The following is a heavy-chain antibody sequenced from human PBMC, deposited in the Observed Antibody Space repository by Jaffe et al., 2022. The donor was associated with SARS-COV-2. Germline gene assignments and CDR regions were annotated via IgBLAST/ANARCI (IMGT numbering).Heavy chain of an antibody. CDR2: ISYDGRNQ. J-gene: IGHJ3*02. CDR1: GFTFSSYA. Sequence: QVELVESGGGVVQPGTSLRLSCAASGFTFSSYALHWVRQAPGKGLEWVALISYDGRNQYYTDSVKGRFTISRDNSKSTLFLQMNSLRTEDTAVYYCARGPNYYDGGVDAFDMWGQGTMVTVSS. CDR3: ARGPNYYDGGVDAFDM. D-gene: IGHD3-22*01. V-gene: IGHV3-30*04.